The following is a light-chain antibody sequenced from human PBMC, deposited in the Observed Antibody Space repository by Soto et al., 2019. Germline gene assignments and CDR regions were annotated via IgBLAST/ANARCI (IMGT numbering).Light chain of an antibody. CDR3: QQRLSWPIT. CDR1: ESISSR. Sequence: EIVLTQSPASLSLSPGEGATLSCRASESISSRLVWYQQKPGQAPRLLIYDASNRATGVPARFSGSGSGTDYTLTISSLEPEDFAVYYCQQRLSWPITFGQGTRLEIK. J-gene: IGKJ5*01. CDR2: DAS. V-gene: IGKV3-11*01.